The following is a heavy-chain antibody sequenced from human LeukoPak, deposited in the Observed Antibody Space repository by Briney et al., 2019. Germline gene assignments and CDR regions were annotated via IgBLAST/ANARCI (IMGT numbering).Heavy chain of an antibody. V-gene: IGHV3-11*06. D-gene: IGHD6-19*01. CDR3: ARGQYSFDS. CDR2: ISSTSTST. Sequence: AGSLRLSCAASGFTFTDYYMSWIRQAPGKGLEWLSYISSTSTSTTYADSVKGRFTISRDNATNSLYLQMNSLRAEDTAVYYCARGQYSFDSWGEGTLVT. CDR1: GFTFTDYY. J-gene: IGHJ4*02.